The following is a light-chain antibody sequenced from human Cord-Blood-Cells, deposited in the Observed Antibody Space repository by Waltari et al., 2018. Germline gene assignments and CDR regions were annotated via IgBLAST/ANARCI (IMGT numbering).Light chain of an antibody. CDR1: SSDVGGYHH. Sequence: QSALTQPASVSGSPGQSITITCPGTSSDVGGYHHVSWYQQHPGKAPKLMIYEVSNRPSGVSNRFSGSKSGNTASLTISGLQAEDEADYYCSSYTSSSTYVFGTGTKVTVL. J-gene: IGLJ1*01. CDR3: SSYTSSSTYV. CDR2: EVS. V-gene: IGLV2-14*01.